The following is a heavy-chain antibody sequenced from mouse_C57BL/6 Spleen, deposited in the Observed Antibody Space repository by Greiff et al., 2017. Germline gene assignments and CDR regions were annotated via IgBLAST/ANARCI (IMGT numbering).Heavy chain of an antibody. V-gene: IGHV1-82*01. CDR1: GYAFSSSW. CDR3: ARASQLDY. J-gene: IGHJ2*01. CDR2: IYPGDGDT. Sequence: VQLQQSGPELVKPGASVKISCKASGYAFSSSWMNWVKQRPGKGLEWIGRIYPGDGDTNYNGKFKGKATLTADKSSRTAYMQLSSLTSEDSAVYFCARASQLDYWGQGTTLTVSS.